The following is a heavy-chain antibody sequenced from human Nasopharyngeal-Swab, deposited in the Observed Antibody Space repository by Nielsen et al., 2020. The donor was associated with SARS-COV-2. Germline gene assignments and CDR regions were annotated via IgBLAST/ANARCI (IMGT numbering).Heavy chain of an antibody. CDR3: AREGGIFGVVIVDY. CDR2: ISSSSSYI. CDR1: GFIFGDCA. V-gene: IGHV3-21*01. Sequence: GESLKISCAGSGFIFGDCAIHWVRQAPGKGLEWVSSISSSSSYIYYADSVKGRFTISRDNAKNSLYLQMNSLRAEDTAVYYCAREGGIFGVVIVDYWGQGTLVTVSS. D-gene: IGHD3-3*01. J-gene: IGHJ4*02.